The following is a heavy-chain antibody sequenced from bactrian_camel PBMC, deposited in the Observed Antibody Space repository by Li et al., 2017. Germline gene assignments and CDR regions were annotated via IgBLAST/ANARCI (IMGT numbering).Heavy chain of an antibody. CDR3: VRDHGIATFGY. CDR1: GFTFSSTY. D-gene: IGHD4*01. Sequence: QLVESGGGLVQPGFSLTLSCAASGFTFSSTYMSWVRQAPGKGLEWVSSINTDGSYTWYADLVKGRFTVSRDNANNTVYLEMNSLKPEDTAVYYCVRDHGIATFGYWGQGTQVTVS. CDR2: INTDGSYT. J-gene: IGHJ6*01. V-gene: IGHV3-2*01.